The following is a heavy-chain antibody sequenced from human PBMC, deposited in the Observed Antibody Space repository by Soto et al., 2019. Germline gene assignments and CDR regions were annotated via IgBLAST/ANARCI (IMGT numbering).Heavy chain of an antibody. V-gene: IGHV4-59*12. Sequence: PWETLSLTCNVSGGSIYTYYWNWIRQSPGKGLEWIGYISDGGSTNYNPSLKSRVTISLDTSMNYFSLRLSSVTAADTAVYYCARGQRFSDWFDPWGQGTLVTVSS. D-gene: IGHD3-3*01. CDR2: ISDGGST. CDR3: ARGQRFSDWFDP. CDR1: GGSIYTYY. J-gene: IGHJ5*02.